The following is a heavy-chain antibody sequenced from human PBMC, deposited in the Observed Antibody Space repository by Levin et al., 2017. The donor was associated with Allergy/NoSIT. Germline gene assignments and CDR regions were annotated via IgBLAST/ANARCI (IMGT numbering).Heavy chain of an antibody. V-gene: IGHV1-2*02. D-gene: IGHD1-26*01. CDR3: ARGGAVGAFDY. CDR1: GYTFTGYY. J-gene: IGHJ4*02. Sequence: GGSLRLSCKASGYTFTGYYMHWVRQAPGQGLEWMGWISPNSGDTNHAQTFQGRVTLTRDTSISTAYMELSRPRSDDTAVYYCARGGAVGAFDYWGQGTLVTVSS. CDR2: ISPNSGDT.